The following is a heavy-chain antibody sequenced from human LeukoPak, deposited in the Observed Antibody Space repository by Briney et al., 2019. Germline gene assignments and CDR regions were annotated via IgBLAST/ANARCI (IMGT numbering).Heavy chain of an antibody. CDR3: GRQGYTAGYYFFDY. J-gene: IGHJ4*02. V-gene: IGHV4-4*07. D-gene: IGHD1-26*01. Sequence: SETLSLTCTVSSGSIRSYYWGWVRQPPGKGLEWIGRIYTTGTTQYNPSLKSRVTMSVDTSTNQFSLNLRSMTAADTAVYYCGRQGYTAGYYFFDYWSQGTLVAVS. CDR2: IYTTGTT. CDR1: SGSIRSYY.